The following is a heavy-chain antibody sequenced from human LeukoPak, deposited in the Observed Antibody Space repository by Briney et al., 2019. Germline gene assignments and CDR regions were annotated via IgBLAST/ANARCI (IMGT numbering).Heavy chain of an antibody. V-gene: IGHV4-59*01. D-gene: IGHD3-10*01. CDR1: GGSISSYY. J-gene: IGHJ4*02. CDR2: IYYSGST. CDR3: ARGGTYYYGSGSFDY. Sequence: SETLSLTCTVSGGSISSYYWSWIRQPPGKGLEWIGYIYYSGSTNYNPSLKSRVTISVDTSKNQFSLKLSSVTAADTAVYYCARGGTYYYGSGSFDYWGQGTLATVSS.